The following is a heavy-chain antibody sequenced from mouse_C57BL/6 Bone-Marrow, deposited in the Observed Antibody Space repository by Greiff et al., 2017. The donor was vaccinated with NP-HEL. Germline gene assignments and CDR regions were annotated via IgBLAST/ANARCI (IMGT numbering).Heavy chain of an antibody. CDR2: SRNKANDYTT. CDR3: ARDYYDDAMDY. V-gene: IGHV7-1*01. Sequence: EVKLVESGGGLVQSGRSLRLSCATSGFTFSDFYMEWVRQAPGKGLEWIAASRNKANDYTTEYSASVKGRFIVSRDTSQSILYLQMNALRAEDTAIYYCARDYYDDAMDYWGQGTSVTVSS. D-gene: IGHD2-4*01. J-gene: IGHJ4*01. CDR1: GFTFSDFY.